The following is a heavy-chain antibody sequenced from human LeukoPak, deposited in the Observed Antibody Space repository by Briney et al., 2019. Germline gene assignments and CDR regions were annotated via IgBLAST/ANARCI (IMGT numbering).Heavy chain of an antibody. V-gene: IGHV3-7*01. Sequence: GGSLRLSCVASGFTFSSRDWMTWVRQAPGKGLEWVANIKQDGSEKNYVDSVKGRFTISRDNAKNTLYLQMNSLRAEDTAVYYCARENYYDSSGFGPTHFDYWGQGTLVTVSS. J-gene: IGHJ4*02. D-gene: IGHD3-22*01. CDR1: GFTFSSRDW. CDR2: IKQDGSEK. CDR3: ARENYYDSSGFGPTHFDY.